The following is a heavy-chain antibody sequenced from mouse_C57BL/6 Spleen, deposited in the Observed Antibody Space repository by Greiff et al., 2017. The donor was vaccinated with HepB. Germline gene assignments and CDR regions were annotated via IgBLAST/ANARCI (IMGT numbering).Heavy chain of an antibody. Sequence: QVQLQQPGAELVRPGSSVKLSCKASGYTFTSYWMDWVKQRPGQGLEWIGNIYPSDSETHYNQKFKDKATLTVDKSSSTAYMQLSSLTSEDSAVYYCARETGRRAMDYWGQGTSVTVSS. D-gene: IGHD1-1*01. J-gene: IGHJ4*01. CDR2: IYPSDSET. V-gene: IGHV1-61*01. CDR3: ARETGRRAMDY. CDR1: GYTFTSYW.